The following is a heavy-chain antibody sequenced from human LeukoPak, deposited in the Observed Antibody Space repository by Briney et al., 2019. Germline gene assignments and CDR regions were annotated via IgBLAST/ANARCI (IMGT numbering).Heavy chain of an antibody. CDR2: LLYDGNTK. J-gene: IGHJ6*03. Sequence: GGSLRLSCAASGFSLSNYGMHWVRQAPGKGLEWVAALLYDGNTKHYADSVKGRFTISRDISKKTFYLQMNSLTAEDTAVYYYARDHRPEIQYYYMDVWGKGTTVAVSS. CDR1: GFSLSNYG. V-gene: IGHV3-33*01. D-gene: IGHD1-14*01. CDR3: ARDHRPEIQYYYMDV.